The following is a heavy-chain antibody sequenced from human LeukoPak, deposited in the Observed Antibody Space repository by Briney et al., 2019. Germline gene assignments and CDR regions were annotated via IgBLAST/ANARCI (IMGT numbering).Heavy chain of an antibody. CDR2: IYYSGST. J-gene: IGHJ4*02. CDR1: GGSISSYY. D-gene: IGHD5-18*01. Sequence: PSETLSLTCTVSGGSISSYYWSWIRQPPGKGLEWIGYIYYSGSTNYNPSLKSRVTMSVDTSKNQFSLKLNSVTAADTAVYYCARDGGYSYGFSDPGYYFDYWGQGTLVTVSS. V-gene: IGHV4-59*12. CDR3: ARDGGYSYGFSDPGYYFDY.